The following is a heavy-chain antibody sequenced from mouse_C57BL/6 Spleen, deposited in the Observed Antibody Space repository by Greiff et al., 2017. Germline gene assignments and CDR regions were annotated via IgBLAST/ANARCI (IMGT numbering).Heavy chain of an antibody. CDR3: ARLGLDY. CDR2: IYPGDGDT. J-gene: IGHJ2*01. CDR1: GYAFSSSW. V-gene: IGHV1-82*01. Sequence: VQLKESGPELVKPGASVKISCKASGYAFSSSWMNWVKQRPGKGLEWIGRIYPGDGDTNYNGKFKGKATLTADKSSSTAYMQLSSLTSEDSAVYFCARLGLDYWGQGTTLTVSS.